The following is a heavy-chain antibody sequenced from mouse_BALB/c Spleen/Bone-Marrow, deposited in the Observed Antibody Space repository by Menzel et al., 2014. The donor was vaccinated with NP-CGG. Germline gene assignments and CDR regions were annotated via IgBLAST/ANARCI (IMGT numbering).Heavy chain of an antibody. Sequence: QVQLQQSGVELARPGASVKLSCKASGYTFTSYWMQWVKQRPGQGLEWIGTIYPGDGDARYTQKFKGKATLTADKSSSTAYMQLSSLASEDSAVYYCARNYYYASSWSAMDYWGQGTSVTVSS. CDR3: ARNYYYASSWSAMDY. CDR2: IYPGDGDA. J-gene: IGHJ4*01. V-gene: IGHV1-87*01. D-gene: IGHD1-1*01. CDR1: GYTFTSYW.